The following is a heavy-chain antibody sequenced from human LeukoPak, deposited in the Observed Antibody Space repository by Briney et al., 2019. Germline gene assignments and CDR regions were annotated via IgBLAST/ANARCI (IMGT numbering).Heavy chain of an antibody. V-gene: IGHV3-48*03. J-gene: IGHJ4*02. CDR3: ARDRGGSSSWFRFDY. CDR1: GFTFSSYE. CDR2: ISSSGSTI. D-gene: IGHD6-13*01. Sequence: GGSLRLSCAASGFTFSSYEMNWVRQAPGKGLEWVSYISSSGSTIYYADSVKGRFTISRDNAKSSMYLQMNSLRAEDTAVYYCARDRGGSSSWFRFDYWGQGTLVTVSS.